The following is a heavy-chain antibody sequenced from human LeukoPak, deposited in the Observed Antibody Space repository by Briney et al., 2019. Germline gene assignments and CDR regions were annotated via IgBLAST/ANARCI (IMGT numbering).Heavy chain of an antibody. CDR1: GYTFTSYG. D-gene: IGHD1-7*01. CDR3: ARVGKLELRHALDS. V-gene: IGHV1-8*03. J-gene: IGHJ4*02. CDR2: LNPNSGNT. Sequence: ASVKVSCKASGYTFTSYGISWVRQAPGQGLEWLGWLNPNSGNTGYMQKFQGRVAITRNTSMSTAYMELSSLKSEDTAVYYCARVGKLELRHALDSWGQGTLVTVSS.